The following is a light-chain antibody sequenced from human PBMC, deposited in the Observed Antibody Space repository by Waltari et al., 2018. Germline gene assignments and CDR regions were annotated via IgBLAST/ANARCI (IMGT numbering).Light chain of an antibody. J-gene: IGKJ1*01. CDR1: QRISKY. CDR3: QNHERLPAT. V-gene: IGKV3-20*01. Sequence: VLTQSSGTGSLSPGVRATLSCRASQRISKYLVWYQQRPGHAPRLLIYAASTRATGIPDRFSGSGFGTDFTLPISRLEPEDFAMYYCQNHERLPATFGQGTKVEIK. CDR2: AAS.